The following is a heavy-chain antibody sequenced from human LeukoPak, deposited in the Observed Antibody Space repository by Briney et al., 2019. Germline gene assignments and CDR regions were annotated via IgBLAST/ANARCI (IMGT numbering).Heavy chain of an antibody. D-gene: IGHD2-15*01. V-gene: IGHV3-7*01. CDR1: GFTFSSYW. Sequence: GGSLRFSGAASGFTFSSYWMSWVRQAPGKGLEWVANIKQDGSEKYYVDSVKGRFTISRDNAKNSLYLQMNSLRAEDTAVYYCARDVHGSYFDYWGQGTLVTVSS. J-gene: IGHJ4*02. CDR3: ARDVHGSYFDY. CDR2: IKQDGSEK.